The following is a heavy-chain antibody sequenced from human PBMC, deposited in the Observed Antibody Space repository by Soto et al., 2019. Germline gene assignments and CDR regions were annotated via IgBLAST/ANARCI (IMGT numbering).Heavy chain of an antibody. CDR2: ISSSSGHI. D-gene: IGHD6-13*01. CDR1: GFTFSSYN. J-gene: IGHJ3*02. Sequence: GGSLRLSCAASGFTFSSYNMNWVRQAPGKGLEWVSSISSSSGHIFYADSVKGRFTISRDNAKNSMYLQMNSLRAEDTAVYYCARMPGIAAAGTGNDALDIWGQGTMVTVSS. V-gene: IGHV3-21*01. CDR3: ARMPGIAAAGTGNDALDI.